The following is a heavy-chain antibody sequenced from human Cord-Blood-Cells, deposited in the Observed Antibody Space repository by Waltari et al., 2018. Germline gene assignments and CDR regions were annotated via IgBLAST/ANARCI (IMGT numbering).Heavy chain of an antibody. CDR3: ARSYCSSTSCYRDYYYGMDV. CDR2: TNPNSGGT. D-gene: IGHD2-2*01. V-gene: IGHV1-2*02. CDR1: GYTFTGYY. J-gene: IGHJ6*02. Sequence: QVQLVQSGAEVKKPGASVKVSCKASGYTFTGYYMHWVRQAPGQGLEWMGWTNPNSGGTNYAQKFQGRVTMTRDTSISTAYMELSRLRSDDTAVYYCARSYCSSTSCYRDYYYGMDVWGQGTTVTVSS.